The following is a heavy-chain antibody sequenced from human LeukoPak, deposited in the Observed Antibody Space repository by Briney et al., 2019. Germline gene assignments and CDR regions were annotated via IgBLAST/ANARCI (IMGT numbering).Heavy chain of an antibody. CDR3: ARGPHADSSGWYSPPDY. CDR1: GGSVSSGTYY. Sequence: SETLSLTCTVSGGSVSSGTYYWSWIRQPPGKGLEWIGYIYYSGSTNYNPSLKSRVTISVDTSKNQFSLKLSSVTAADTAVYYCARGPHADSSGWYSPPDYWGQGTLVTVSS. J-gene: IGHJ4*02. CDR2: IYYSGST. D-gene: IGHD6-19*01. V-gene: IGHV4-61*01.